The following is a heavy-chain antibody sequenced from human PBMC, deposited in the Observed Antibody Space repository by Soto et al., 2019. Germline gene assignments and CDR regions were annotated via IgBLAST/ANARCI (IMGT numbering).Heavy chain of an antibody. J-gene: IGHJ6*03. CDR2: IYYSGST. CDR1: GGSISSGGYY. D-gene: IGHD3-16*01. V-gene: IGHV4-31*03. Sequence: TLSLTCTVSGGSISSGGYYWSWIRQHSGKGLEWIGYIYYSGSTYYNPSLKSRVTISVDTSKNQFSLKLSSVTAADTAVYYCARVRYVLRYYYYYMDVWGKGTTVTVSS. CDR3: ARVRYVLRYYYYYMDV.